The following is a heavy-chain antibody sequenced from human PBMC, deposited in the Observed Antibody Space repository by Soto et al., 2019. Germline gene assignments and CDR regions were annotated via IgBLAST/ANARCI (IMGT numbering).Heavy chain of an antibody. CDR1: GFAVSSKY. CDR2: IYGGGTT. V-gene: IGHV3-53*01. CDR3: VQTTGWPGFDF. Sequence: EVQLVESGGGLIQPGGSLRLSCAASGFAVSSKYMTWVRQAPGKGLEWVSVIYGGGTTYYADSVKGRFTISRDTSKNTWYLQMNSLRAEDTAVYYCVQTTGWPGFDFGGQGTLVTVSS. J-gene: IGHJ4*02. D-gene: IGHD6-19*01.